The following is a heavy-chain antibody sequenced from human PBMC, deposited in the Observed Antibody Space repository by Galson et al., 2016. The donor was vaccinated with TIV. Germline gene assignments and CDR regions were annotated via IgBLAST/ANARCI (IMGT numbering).Heavy chain of an antibody. CDR1: GGIFSNFV. CDR2: INPIFGTA. D-gene: IGHD3-10*01. CDR3: ARGRGYSFGSGSSYFDY. J-gene: IGHJ4*02. Sequence: SVKVSCKASGGIFSNFVISWVRQAPGQGLEWMGSINPIFGTANYAQKFQGRVTITADTSTSTFYMDLSSLRSEDTAIYYCARGRGYSFGSGSSYFDYWGQGSLFTVSS. V-gene: IGHV1-69*06.